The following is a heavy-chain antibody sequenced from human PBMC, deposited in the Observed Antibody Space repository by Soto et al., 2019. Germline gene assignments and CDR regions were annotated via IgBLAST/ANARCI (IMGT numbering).Heavy chain of an antibody. J-gene: IGHJ3*02. Sequence: GGSMRLSCAASGFTFSNAWMSWVRQAPGKGLEWVGRIKSKTDGGTTDYAAPVKGRFTISRDDSKNTLYLQMNSLKTEDTAVYYCTTDIVVVPADAFDIWGQGTMVTVSS. D-gene: IGHD2-2*01. V-gene: IGHV3-15*01. CDR1: GFTFSNAW. CDR3: TTDIVVVPADAFDI. CDR2: IKSKTDGGTT.